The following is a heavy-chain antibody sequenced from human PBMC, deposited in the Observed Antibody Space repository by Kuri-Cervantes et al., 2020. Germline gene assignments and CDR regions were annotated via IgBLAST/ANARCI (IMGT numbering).Heavy chain of an antibody. CDR2: IYYSGST. J-gene: IGHJ4*02. V-gene: IGHV4-59*08. Sequence: SETLSLTCTVSGGSISSYYWSWIRQPPGKGLEWIGYIYYSGSTNYNPSLKSRVTISVDTSKSQFSLKLNSETTTDTAVYYCASKDRRNYYFDRWGQGTLVTVSS. CDR3: ASKDRRNYYFDR. D-gene: IGHD2-15*01. CDR1: GGSISSYY.